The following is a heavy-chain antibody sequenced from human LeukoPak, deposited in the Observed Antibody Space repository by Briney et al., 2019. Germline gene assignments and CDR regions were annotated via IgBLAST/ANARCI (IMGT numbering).Heavy chain of an antibody. Sequence: GGSLRLSCAASGFTFSSYAMHWVRQAPGEGLEWVAVISYDGSNKYYADSVKGRFTISRDNSKNTLYLQMNSLRAEDTAVYYCARGSAFDIWGQGTMVTVSS. V-gene: IGHV3-30*04. CDR2: ISYDGSNK. J-gene: IGHJ3*02. CDR1: GFTFSSYA. CDR3: ARGSAFDI.